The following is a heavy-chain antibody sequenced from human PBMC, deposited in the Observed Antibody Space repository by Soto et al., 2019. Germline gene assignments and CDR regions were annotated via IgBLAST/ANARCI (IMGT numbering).Heavy chain of an antibody. J-gene: IGHJ4*02. CDR2: INPSGGHT. V-gene: IGHV1-46*01. CDR1: GNTFTNYY. CDR3: ARGGHVVVVTAAFDY. D-gene: IGHD2-21*02. Sequence: QVQLMQSGAEVKKPGASVKVSCKASGNTFTNYYIHWVRQAPGQGLERMGTINPSGGHTTYAQKFLGRVTMTRDTSTSTLYMELTSLRSEDTAVYYCARGGHVVVVTAAFDYWSQGTLVTVPS.